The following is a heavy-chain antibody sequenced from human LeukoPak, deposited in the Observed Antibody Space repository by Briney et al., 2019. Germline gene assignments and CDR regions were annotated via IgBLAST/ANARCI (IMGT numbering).Heavy chain of an antibody. CDR1: GFTFSSFG. V-gene: IGHV3-33*01. CDR3: ARVFQGDGDKPYGMDV. D-gene: IGHD5-24*01. J-gene: IGHJ6*02. CDR2: IWYDGGNK. Sequence: GGSLRLSCAASGFTFSSFGMHWVRQAPGKGLEWVAIIWYDGGNKYYADSVKGRFTISRDNSKNTLYLRMKSLRAEDTAVYYCARVFQGDGDKPYGMDVWGQGTTVTVSS.